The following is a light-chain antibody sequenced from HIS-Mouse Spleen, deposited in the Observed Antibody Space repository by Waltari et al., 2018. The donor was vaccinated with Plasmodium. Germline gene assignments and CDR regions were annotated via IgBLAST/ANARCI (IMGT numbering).Light chain of an antibody. CDR3: CSYAGSRV. CDR1: SSDVESSNL. J-gene: IGLJ2*01. CDR2: EGS. V-gene: IGLV2-23*01. Sequence: QSALTQPASVSGSPGQSITISCTGTSSDVESSNLVSWYQQNPGKAPKLMIYEGSTRPSGVSNRFSGSKSGNTASLTISGLQAEDEADYYCCSYAGSRVFGGGTKLTVL.